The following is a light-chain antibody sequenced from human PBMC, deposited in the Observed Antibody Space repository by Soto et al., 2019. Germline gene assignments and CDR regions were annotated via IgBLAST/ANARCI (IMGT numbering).Light chain of an antibody. V-gene: IGKV1-9*01. CDR2: AAS. Sequence: DLQLTQSPSFLSASVGDRVTITCRASQGISSYLAWYQQKPGKAPKLLIYAASTLQSGVPSRFSGSGSGTAFTLTISSLQPEDFATYYCQQLNSYPPTFGGGTKVEIK. J-gene: IGKJ4*01. CDR3: QQLNSYPPT. CDR1: QGISSY.